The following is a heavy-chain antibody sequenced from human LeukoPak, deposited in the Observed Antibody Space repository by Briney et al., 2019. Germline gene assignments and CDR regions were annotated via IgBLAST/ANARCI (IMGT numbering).Heavy chain of an antibody. CDR1: GFTFSSYW. D-gene: IGHD6-19*01. Sequence: GRSLRLSCAASGFTFSSYWMHWVRQAPGKGLVWVSRINSDGSSTSYADSVKGRFTISRDNAKNTLYLQMNSLRAEDTAVYYCAREGQWLPNYFDYWGQGTLVTVSS. V-gene: IGHV3-74*01. CDR3: AREGQWLPNYFDY. J-gene: IGHJ4*02. CDR2: INSDGSST.